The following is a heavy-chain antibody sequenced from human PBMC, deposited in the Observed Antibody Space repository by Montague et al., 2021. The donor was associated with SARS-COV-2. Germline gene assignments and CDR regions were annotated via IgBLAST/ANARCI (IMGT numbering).Heavy chain of an antibody. Sequence: TLSLTCTVSGGSISSGGYYWSWIRQHPGKGLEWIGYIYYSGSTYYNPSLKSRATISVDTSKNQFSLKLSSVTAADTAVYYCARGWFSPKIVVVIRGPFDYWGQGTLVTVSS. J-gene: IGHJ4*02. CDR2: IYYSGST. CDR1: GGSISSGGYY. V-gene: IGHV4-31*03. CDR3: ARGWFSPKIVVVIRGPFDY. D-gene: IGHD3-22*01.